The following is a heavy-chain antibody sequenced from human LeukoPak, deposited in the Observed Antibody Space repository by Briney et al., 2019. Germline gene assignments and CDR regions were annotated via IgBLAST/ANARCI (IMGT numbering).Heavy chain of an antibody. D-gene: IGHD3-22*01. CDR2: IYTSGST. Sequence: SETLSLTCTVSGGSISSGSYYWSWIRQPAGKGLEWIGRIYTSGSTNYNPSLKSRVTISVDTSKNQFSLKLSSVTAADTAVYYCARARYYDSSLFDYWGQGTLVTVSS. J-gene: IGHJ4*02. V-gene: IGHV4-61*02. CDR3: ARARYYDSSLFDY. CDR1: GGSISSGSYY.